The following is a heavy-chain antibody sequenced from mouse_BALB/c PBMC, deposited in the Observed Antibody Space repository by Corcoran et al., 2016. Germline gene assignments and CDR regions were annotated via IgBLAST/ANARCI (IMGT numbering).Heavy chain of an antibody. Sequence: EVQLKQSGAVLVRPGALVKLSCKASGFNITDYYMHWVKQRPEQGLEWIGWIDPENGNTIYDPKFQGKASITADTSSNTAYLQLSSLTSEDTAVYYCASYGAMDYWGQGTSVTVSS. J-gene: IGHJ4*01. V-gene: IGHV14-1*02. CDR1: GFNITDYY. D-gene: IGHD1-1*02. CDR2: IDPENGNT. CDR3: ASYGAMDY.